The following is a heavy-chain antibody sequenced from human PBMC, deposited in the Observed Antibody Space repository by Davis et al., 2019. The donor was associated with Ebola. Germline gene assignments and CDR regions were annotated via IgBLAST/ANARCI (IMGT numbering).Heavy chain of an antibody. Sequence: MPSETLSLTCAVSGDSIINDYWSWIRQPPGKGLEWIGSIYHSGSTYYNPSLKSRVTISVDTSKNQFSLKLSSVTAADTAVYYCSRPLNDYGDYWYFDLWGRGTLVTVSS. CDR1: GDSIINDY. V-gene: IGHV4-38-2*01. CDR2: IYHSGST. CDR3: SRPLNDYGDYWYFDL. D-gene: IGHD4-17*01. J-gene: IGHJ2*01.